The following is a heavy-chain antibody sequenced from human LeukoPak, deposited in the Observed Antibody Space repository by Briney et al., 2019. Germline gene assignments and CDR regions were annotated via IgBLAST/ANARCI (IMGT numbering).Heavy chain of an antibody. CDR2: NYYSGST. V-gene: IGHV4-59*01. CDR1: GGSISSYY. Sequence: KPSETLSLTCTVSGGSISSYYWSWIRQPPGKGLEWIGYNYYSGSTNYNPSHNSRVIISVDTSKNQFSLRLNSVTAADTAVYYCAAYGDHIGYFDYWGQGTLVTVSS. J-gene: IGHJ4*02. D-gene: IGHD4-17*01. CDR3: AAYGDHIGYFDY.